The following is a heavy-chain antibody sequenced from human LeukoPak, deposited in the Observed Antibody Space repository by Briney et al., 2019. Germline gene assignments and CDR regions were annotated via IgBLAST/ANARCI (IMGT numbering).Heavy chain of an antibody. J-gene: IGHJ4*02. D-gene: IGHD3-3*01. CDR2: IKQDGSEK. V-gene: IGHV3-7*03. Sequence: GGSLRLSCTASGFTFRTYWMSWVRQAPGKGLEWVANIKQDGSEKNYVDSVKGRFTISRDNTKNSLYLQMNSLRAEDTAVFYCARDQYDSWSRRGNFDSWGQGTLVIVSS. CDR1: GFTFRTYW. CDR3: ARDQYDSWSRRGNFDS.